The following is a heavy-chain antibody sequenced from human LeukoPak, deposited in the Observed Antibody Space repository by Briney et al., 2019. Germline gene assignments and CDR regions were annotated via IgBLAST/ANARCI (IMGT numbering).Heavy chain of an antibody. D-gene: IGHD3-9*01. Sequence: SETLSLTCTVSGGSISSYYWSWIRQPAGKGLEWIGRIYTSGSTNYNPSLKSRVTMSVDTSKNQFSLKLSSVTAADTAVYYCARASRERRYFDWHEDFDYWGQGTLVTVSS. CDR1: GGSISSYY. CDR3: ARASRERRYFDWHEDFDY. CDR2: IYTSGST. J-gene: IGHJ4*02. V-gene: IGHV4-4*07.